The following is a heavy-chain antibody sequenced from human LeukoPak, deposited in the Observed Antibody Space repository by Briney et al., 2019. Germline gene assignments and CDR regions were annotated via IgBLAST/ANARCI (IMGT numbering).Heavy chain of an antibody. Sequence: GGSLRLSCAASGFTFSSYAMHWVRQAPGKGLEWVAVISYDGSNKYYADSVKGRFTISRDNSKNTLYLQMNSLRAEDTAVYYCARREFPGAFDIWGQGTMVTVSS. CDR3: ARREFPGAFDI. CDR1: GFTFSSYA. D-gene: IGHD3-10*01. CDR2: ISYDGSNK. J-gene: IGHJ3*02. V-gene: IGHV3-30-3*01.